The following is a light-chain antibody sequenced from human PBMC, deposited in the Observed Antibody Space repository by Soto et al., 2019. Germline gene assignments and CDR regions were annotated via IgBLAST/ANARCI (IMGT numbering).Light chain of an antibody. V-gene: IGKV1-39*01. Sequence: DIQMTQSRSSLSASVGDRVTITCRASQGISSYFAWYQQKPGKAPNLLIYAATTLQSGVPSRFSGSGSGTDFTLTISSLQPEDFATYYCQQSYSNPRTFGQGTKVDI. CDR2: AAT. CDR3: QQSYSNPRT. CDR1: QGISSY. J-gene: IGKJ1*01.